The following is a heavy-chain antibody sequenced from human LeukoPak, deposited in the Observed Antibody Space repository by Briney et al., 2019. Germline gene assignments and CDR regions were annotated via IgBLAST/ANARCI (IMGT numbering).Heavy chain of an antibody. CDR2: IIPIFGTA. D-gene: IGHD2-2*01. CDR3: ARDPSRYQPNIWLFDP. Sequence: SVKVSCKASGGTFSSYAISWVRQAPGQGLEWMGGIIPIFGTANYAQKFQGRVTITADESTSTAYLELSSLRSEDSAVYYCARDPSRYQPNIWLFDPWGEGTLVTVSS. CDR1: GGTFSSYA. J-gene: IGHJ5*02. V-gene: IGHV1-69*01.